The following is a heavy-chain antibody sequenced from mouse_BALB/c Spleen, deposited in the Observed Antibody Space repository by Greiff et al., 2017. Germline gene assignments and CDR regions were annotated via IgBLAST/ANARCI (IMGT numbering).Heavy chain of an antibody. CDR1: GYTFTSYY. V-gene: IGHV1S81*02. D-gene: IGHD3-1*01. Sequence: VKLMESGAELVKPGASVKLSCKASGYTFTSYYMYWVKQRPGQGLEWIGEINPSNGGTNFNEKFKSKATLTVDKSSSTAYMQLSSLTSEDSAVYYCTTQIAYWGQGTLVTVSA. CDR2: INPSNGGT. CDR3: TTQIAY. J-gene: IGHJ3*01.